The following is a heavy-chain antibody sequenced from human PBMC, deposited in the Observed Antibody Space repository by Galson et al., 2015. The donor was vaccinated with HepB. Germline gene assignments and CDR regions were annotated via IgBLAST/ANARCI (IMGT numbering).Heavy chain of an antibody. Sequence: SLRLACAASGVTFSSYTMGWVRQAPGKGLGWVSGIKGGGDTYYADSVKGRFSISRDNSKNTLYLQMNSLRAEDTAVYHCAKTDSIYIRRPFDLWGQGTMVTVSS. D-gene: IGHD3-22*01. CDR3: AKTDSIYIRRPFDL. V-gene: IGHV3-23*01. J-gene: IGHJ3*01. CDR1: GVTFSSYT. CDR2: IKGGGDT.